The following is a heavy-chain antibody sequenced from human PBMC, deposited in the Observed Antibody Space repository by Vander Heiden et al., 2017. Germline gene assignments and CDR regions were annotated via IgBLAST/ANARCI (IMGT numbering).Heavy chain of an antibody. V-gene: IGHV3-23*01. D-gene: IGHD1-7*01. J-gene: IGHJ5*02. CDR2: MNGRGGDI. CDR1: GFPFSRYA. Sequence: EVPLLESGGGLVQPGGSLGLTCAASGFPFSRYARSWVRQATGKGLEWVSAMNGRGGDIFYTDSVKGRFTISRDNSKNTLYLQMNSLRADDTATYYCAKDAVSRNGNYDWFDPWGQGTLVTVSS. CDR3: AKDAVSRNGNYDWFDP.